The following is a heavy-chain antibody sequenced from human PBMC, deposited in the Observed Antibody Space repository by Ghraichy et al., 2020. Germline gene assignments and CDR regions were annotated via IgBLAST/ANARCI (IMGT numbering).Heavy chain of an antibody. CDR1: GFTFSSYA. CDR3: AKGVRRSSASGDYFDY. Sequence: GGSLRLSCAASGFTFSSYAMSWVRQAPGKGLEWVSAISGSGGSTYYADSVKGRFTISRDNSKNTLYLQMNSLRAEDTAVYYCAKGVRRSSASGDYFDYWGQGTLVTVSS. D-gene: IGHD6-6*01. V-gene: IGHV3-23*01. CDR2: ISGSGGST. J-gene: IGHJ4*02.